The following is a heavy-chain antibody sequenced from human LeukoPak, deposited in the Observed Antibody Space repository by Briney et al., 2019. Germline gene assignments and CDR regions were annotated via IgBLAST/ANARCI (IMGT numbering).Heavy chain of an antibody. CDR1: GFTFSSYW. CDR2: IKQDGSEK. D-gene: IGHD4-17*01. Sequence: PGGSLRLSCAASGFTFSSYWMSWVRQAPGKGLEWVANIKQDGSEKYYVDSVKGRFTISRDNAKNSLYLQMNSLRAEDTAVYYCARDTVTITYYYYYYMDVWGKGTTVTVSS. J-gene: IGHJ6*03. CDR3: ARDTVTITYYYYYYMDV. V-gene: IGHV3-7*01.